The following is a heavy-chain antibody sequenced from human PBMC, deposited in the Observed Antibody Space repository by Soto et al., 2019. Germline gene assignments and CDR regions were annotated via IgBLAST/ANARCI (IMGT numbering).Heavy chain of an antibody. CDR1: GFSFSNAW. V-gene: IGHV3-15*07. Sequence: EVQLVESGGDLVKPGGSLRLSCAASGFSFSNAWMNWVRQAPGKGLEWVGRIKRKIDGEATDYAGPVKGRFTVFSEDSKSALYLQMNSVKGDDTAVYFSTTGSVEGVWGQGTTVTVS. J-gene: IGHJ6*02. CDR3: TTGSVEGV. CDR2: IKRKIDGEAT. D-gene: IGHD2-15*01.